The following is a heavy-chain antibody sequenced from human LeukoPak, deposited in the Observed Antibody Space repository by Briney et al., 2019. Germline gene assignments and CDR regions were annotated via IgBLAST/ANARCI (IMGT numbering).Heavy chain of an antibody. CDR2: INPNSGGT. J-gene: IGHJ5*02. CDR3: ARDLWGYYDSSGYYYSYWFDP. V-gene: IGHV1-2*02. D-gene: IGHD3-22*01. CDR1: GGTFSSYA. Sequence: ASVKVSCKASGGTFSSYAISWVRQAPGQGLEWMGWINPNSGGTNYAQKFQGRVTMTRDTSISTAYMELSRLRSDDTAVYYCARDLWGYYDSSGYYYSYWFDPWGQGTLVTVSS.